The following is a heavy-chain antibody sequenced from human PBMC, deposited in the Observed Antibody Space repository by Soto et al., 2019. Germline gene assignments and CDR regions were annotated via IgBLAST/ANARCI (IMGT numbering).Heavy chain of an antibody. CDR1: GFAFKTFT. Sequence: GESLRRSCAASGFAFKTFTMNWFRQAPGKGLEWVSYISSSSSTIYYAHSVKGRFTISRDNAKNSLYLQMNSLRDEDTAVYYCARDDSSGYYLEAFDYWGQGTLVTVSS. J-gene: IGHJ4*02. CDR3: ARDDSSGYYLEAFDY. V-gene: IGHV3-48*02. D-gene: IGHD3-22*01. CDR2: ISSSSSTI.